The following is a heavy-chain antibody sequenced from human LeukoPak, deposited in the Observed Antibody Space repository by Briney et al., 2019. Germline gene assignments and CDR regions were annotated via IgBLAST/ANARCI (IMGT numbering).Heavy chain of an antibody. Sequence: PGGSLRLSCAASGFTFSGYTMNWVRQAPGKGLEWVSYISSSSSTIYYADSVKGRFTISRDNSRNTLYLQMNSLRAEDTAVYYCGRGGYDMYDWGQGTTVSVSS. D-gene: IGHD2-2*01. CDR1: GFTFSGYT. J-gene: IGHJ6*02. V-gene: IGHV3-48*01. CDR3: GRGGYDMYD. CDR2: ISSSSSTI.